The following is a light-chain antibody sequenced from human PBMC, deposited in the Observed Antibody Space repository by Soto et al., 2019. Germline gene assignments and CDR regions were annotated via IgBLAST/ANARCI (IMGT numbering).Light chain of an antibody. J-gene: IGKJ4*01. CDR2: DAF. V-gene: IGKV3-11*01. Sequence: EIVLTQSPVTLSLSPGERATLSCRASQSVRSYLAWYQQKPGQAPRLLIYDAFKRATGIPARFSGSGSGTDFTLTIGSLEPEDFAVYYCQQRSNWPSTFDGGTKVEIK. CDR3: QQRSNWPST. CDR1: QSVRSY.